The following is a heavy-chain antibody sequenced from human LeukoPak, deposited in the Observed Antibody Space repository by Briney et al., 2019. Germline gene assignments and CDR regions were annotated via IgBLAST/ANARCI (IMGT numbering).Heavy chain of an antibody. CDR3: ANLMTTVTAGPFDY. CDR1: GYTFTGYY. CDR2: INPNSGDT. Sequence: GASVKVSCKASGYTFTGYYMHWVRQAPGQGLEWMGRINPNSGDTNFAQKFQGRVTMTRDTSPSTAYMELSRLRSDDTAVYYCANLMTTVTAGPFDYWGQGTLVTVSS. D-gene: IGHD4-17*01. V-gene: IGHV1-2*06. J-gene: IGHJ4*02.